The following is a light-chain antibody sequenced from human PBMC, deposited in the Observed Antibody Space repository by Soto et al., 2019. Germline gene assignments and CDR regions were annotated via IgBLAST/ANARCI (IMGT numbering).Light chain of an antibody. CDR3: TSYTSGSTYV. V-gene: IGLV2-14*01. Sequence: QSVLTQPASVSGSPGQSITISCTGTSSAVGAHNYVSWYQQHPGKAPRLMIYDVTSRPSGVSNRFSGSKSGNTASLTISGLQAEDEADYYCTSYTSGSTYVFGTGTKVTVL. J-gene: IGLJ1*01. CDR2: DVT. CDR1: SSAVGAHNY.